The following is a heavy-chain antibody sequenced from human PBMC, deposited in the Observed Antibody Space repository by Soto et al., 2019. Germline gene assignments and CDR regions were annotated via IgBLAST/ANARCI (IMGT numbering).Heavy chain of an antibody. Sequence: ASVKVSCKASGYTFTSYDINWVRQATGQGLERMGWMNPNSGNTGCAQKSQGRVTMTRNTSISTAYMELSSLRSEDTAVYYCARGPYGGYVYYFDYWGQGTLVTVSS. V-gene: IGHV1-8*01. CDR3: ARGPYGGYVYYFDY. J-gene: IGHJ4*02. D-gene: IGHD5-12*01. CDR1: GYTFTSYD. CDR2: MNPNSGNT.